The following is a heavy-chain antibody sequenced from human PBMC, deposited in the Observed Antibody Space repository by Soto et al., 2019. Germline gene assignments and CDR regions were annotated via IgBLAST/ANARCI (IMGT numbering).Heavy chain of an antibody. CDR2: IYTSGST. V-gene: IGHV4-4*07. CDR3: ARPGDYGDKYYFDY. D-gene: IGHD4-17*01. J-gene: IGHJ4*02. CDR1: GDSMTKYY. Sequence: ETLSLTCTVSGDSMTKYYWSWIRQSAGKGLEWIGRIYTSGSTNYNPSLKSRVTMSIDTSISTAYLQWSSLKASDTAMYYCARPGDYGDKYYFDYWGQGTLVTVSS.